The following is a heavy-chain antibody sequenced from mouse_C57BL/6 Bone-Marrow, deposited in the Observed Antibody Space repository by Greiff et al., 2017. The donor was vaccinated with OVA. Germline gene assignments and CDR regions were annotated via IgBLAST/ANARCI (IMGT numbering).Heavy chain of an antibody. CDR3: TRDRNLDAMDY. Sequence: EVMLVESGEGLVKPGGSLKLSCAASGFTFSSYAMSWVRQTPEKRLEWVAYISSGGDYIYYADTVKGRFTISRDNARNTLYLQMSSLKSEDTAMYYGTRDRNLDAMDYWGQGTSVTVSS. J-gene: IGHJ4*01. CDR2: ISSGGDYI. V-gene: IGHV5-9-1*02. CDR1: GFTFSSYA.